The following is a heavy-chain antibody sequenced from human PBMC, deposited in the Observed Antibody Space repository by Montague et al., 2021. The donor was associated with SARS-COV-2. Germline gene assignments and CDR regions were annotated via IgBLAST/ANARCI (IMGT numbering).Heavy chain of an antibody. Sequence: ETLSLPCPVSGGSISSYYWNWIRQSAGKGLEWIGRIYTSGSTNYDPSLKSRVTMSVDTSKNQFSLKLSSVTAADTAVYYCARGALFYDSSGYYSDAFDIWGQGTMVTVSS. CDR2: IYTSGST. CDR1: GGSISSYY. CDR3: ARGALFYDSSGYYSDAFDI. J-gene: IGHJ3*02. V-gene: IGHV4-4*07. D-gene: IGHD3-22*01.